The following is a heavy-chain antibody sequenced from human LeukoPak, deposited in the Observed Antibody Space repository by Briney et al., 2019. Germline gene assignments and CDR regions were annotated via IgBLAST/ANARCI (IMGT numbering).Heavy chain of an antibody. Sequence: ASVKVSCKVSGYNLTGLSMHWVRQGPGKGLEWMGGFDPEDGKMMYAQKFQGRVTMTQDTSTDTAYMELSSLRYDDTAVYYCATTDPEEYYYDSAGYYFWGQGTLVAVSS. CDR2: FDPEDGKM. V-gene: IGHV1-24*01. D-gene: IGHD3-22*01. CDR3: ATTDPEEYYYDSAGYYF. J-gene: IGHJ4*02. CDR1: GYNLTGLS.